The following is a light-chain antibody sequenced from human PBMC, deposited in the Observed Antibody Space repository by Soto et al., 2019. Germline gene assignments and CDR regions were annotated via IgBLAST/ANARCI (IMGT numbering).Light chain of an antibody. J-gene: IGKJ1*01. V-gene: IGKV1-39*01. Sequence: DIPMTQSPSSLSASVGDRVTITCRASQSISSYLNWYQQKPGKAPKLLIYAASSLQSGVPSRFSGSGSGTDFTLTISSLQPEDFATYYCQQSYSKEWTFGQGTKVEIK. CDR3: QQSYSKEWT. CDR2: AAS. CDR1: QSISSY.